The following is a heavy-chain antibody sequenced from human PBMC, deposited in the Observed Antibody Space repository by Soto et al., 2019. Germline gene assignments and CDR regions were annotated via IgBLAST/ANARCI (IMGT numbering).Heavy chain of an antibody. CDR2: IYHTGST. Sequence: SSETLSLTCSVSGGSISTVGHYWTWIRQPPGKGLEWIGSIYHTGSTYYSKSLRSRLTMSVDTSKSQFSLRLSSVTAADTAVYYCARATGTLRSRNCDYWGQGSLVTVSS. J-gene: IGHJ4*02. CDR3: ARATGTLRSRNCDY. CDR1: GGSISTVGHY. D-gene: IGHD1-1*01. V-gene: IGHV4-31*03.